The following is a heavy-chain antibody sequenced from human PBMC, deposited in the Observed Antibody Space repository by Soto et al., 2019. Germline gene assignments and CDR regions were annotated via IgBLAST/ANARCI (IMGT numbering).Heavy chain of an antibody. CDR1: GFTFSSYG. V-gene: IGHV3-33*01. CDR2: IWYDGSNK. D-gene: IGHD3-22*01. Sequence: VRHSCAASGFTFSSYGMHWVRQAPGKGLEWVAVIWYDGSNKYYADSVKGRFTISRDNSKNTLYLQMNSLRAEDTAVYYCARDYYDSSGYYYGESWFDPWGQGILVTVSS. CDR3: ARDYYDSSGYYYGESWFDP. J-gene: IGHJ5*02.